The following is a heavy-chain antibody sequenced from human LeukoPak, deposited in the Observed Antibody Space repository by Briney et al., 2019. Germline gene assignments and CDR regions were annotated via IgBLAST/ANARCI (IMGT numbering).Heavy chain of an antibody. CDR2: IHYSGST. Sequence: SETLSLTCTVSGGSISSYYWSWIRQPPGKGLEWIGYIHYSGSTNYNPSLKSRVTISADTSKDQFSLKLSSVTAADTAVYYCARPRQGDYYFDYWGQGTLVTVSS. CDR3: ARPRQGDYYFDY. D-gene: IGHD2-21*02. V-gene: IGHV4-59*08. J-gene: IGHJ4*02. CDR1: GGSISSYY.